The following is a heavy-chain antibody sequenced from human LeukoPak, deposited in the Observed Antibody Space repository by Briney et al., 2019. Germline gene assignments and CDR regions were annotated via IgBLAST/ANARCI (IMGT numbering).Heavy chain of an antibody. J-gene: IGHJ4*02. CDR2: ISGSGGST. CDR1: GFTFSSYA. CDR3: AKATPILRYFDWLPTALDY. V-gene: IGHV3-23*01. D-gene: IGHD3-9*01. Sequence: GGSLRLSCAASGFTFSSYAMSWVRQAPGKGLEWVSAISGSGGSTYYADSVKGRFTISRDNSKNTLYLQMNSLRAEDTAVYYCAKATPILRYFDWLPTALDYWGQGTLVTVSS.